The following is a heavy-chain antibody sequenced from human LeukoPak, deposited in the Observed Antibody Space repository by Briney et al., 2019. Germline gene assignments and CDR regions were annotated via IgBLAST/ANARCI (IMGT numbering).Heavy chain of an antibody. CDR1: GGSFSGYY. D-gene: IGHD3-22*01. CDR2: INHSGST. J-gene: IGHJ4*02. V-gene: IGHV4-34*01. CDR3: AXXXXXYYDSSGYNHLDY. Sequence: SETLSLTCAVYGGSFSGYYWSWIRQPPGKGLEWIGEINHSGSTNYNPSLKSRVTISVDTSKNQFSLKLSSVTAADTAVYYCAXXXXXYYDSSGYNHLDYWGQGTLVTVSS.